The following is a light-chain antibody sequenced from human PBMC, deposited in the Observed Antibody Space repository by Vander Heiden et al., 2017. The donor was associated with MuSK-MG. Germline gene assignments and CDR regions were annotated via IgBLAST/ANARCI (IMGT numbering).Light chain of an antibody. CDR3: QSYDSSNQGVV. CDR2: EDN. CDR1: SGSIASNY. J-gene: IGLJ2*01. Sequence: FMLTHPHSVSESPGKTVTISCTRSSGSIASNYGQGYQQRPGSAPTTVIYEDNQRPSGVPERFSGSIDSSSNSASLTISGLKTEDEADYYCQSYDSSNQGVVFGGGTKLTVL. V-gene: IGLV6-57*04.